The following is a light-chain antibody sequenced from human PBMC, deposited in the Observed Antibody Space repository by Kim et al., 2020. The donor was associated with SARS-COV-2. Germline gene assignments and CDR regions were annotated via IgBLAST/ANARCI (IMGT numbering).Light chain of an antibody. J-gene: IGKJ2*01. V-gene: IGKV1-5*01. CDR3: QQFKTNYAT. CDR1: QSVSRW. Sequence: SASVGDRVTITWRASQSVSRWLAWYRQKPGKAPELLIYDASTLTSGVPSRFSGSGSGTEFSLTISSLQPDDFATYYCQQFKTNYATFGQGTKLEI. CDR2: DAS.